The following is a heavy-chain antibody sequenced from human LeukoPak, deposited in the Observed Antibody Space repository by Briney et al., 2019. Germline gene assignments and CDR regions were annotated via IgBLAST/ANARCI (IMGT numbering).Heavy chain of an antibody. CDR3: ASDAGQWLVMFDY. Sequence: GGSLRLSCAASGFTFSSYSMNWVRQAPGKGREWGSSISSSSSYIYYADSVKGRFTISRDNAKNSLYLQMNRLRAEDTAVYYCASDAGQWLVMFDYWGQGTLVTVSS. J-gene: IGHJ4*02. CDR2: ISSSSSYI. D-gene: IGHD6-19*01. CDR1: GFTFSSYS. V-gene: IGHV3-21*01.